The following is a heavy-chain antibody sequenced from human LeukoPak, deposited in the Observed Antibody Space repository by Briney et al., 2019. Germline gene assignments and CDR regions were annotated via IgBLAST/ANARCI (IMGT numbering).Heavy chain of an antibody. CDR1: GFTFSSYS. Sequence: PGGSLRLSCAASGFTFSSYSMNWVRQAPGKGLEWVSSISSSSSYIYYADSVKGRFTISRDNSKNTLYLQMNSLRAEDTAVYYCAKVRPPRFLEWLSHFDYWGQGTLVTVSS. CDR2: ISSSSSYI. D-gene: IGHD3-3*01. J-gene: IGHJ4*02. V-gene: IGHV3-21*04. CDR3: AKVRPPRFLEWLSHFDY.